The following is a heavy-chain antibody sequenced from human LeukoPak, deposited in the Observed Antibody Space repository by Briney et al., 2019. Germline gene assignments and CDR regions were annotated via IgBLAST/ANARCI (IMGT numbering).Heavy chain of an antibody. CDR1: GYAFTSYY. CDR2: INPSIGST. CDR3: ARGDRPEEPRGNGIYDY. J-gene: IGHJ4*02. D-gene: IGHD4-23*01. Sequence: GASVKVSCKASGYAFTSYYIHWVRQAPGQGLEWMGIINPSIGSTSYAQKFQGRVTMTRDTSTSTLYMELSSLRSEDTAAYYCARGDRPEEPRGNGIYDYWGQGTLVTVSS. V-gene: IGHV1-46*01.